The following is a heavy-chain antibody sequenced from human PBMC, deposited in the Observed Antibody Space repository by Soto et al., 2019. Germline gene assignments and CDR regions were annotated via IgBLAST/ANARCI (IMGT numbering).Heavy chain of an antibody. D-gene: IGHD6-13*01. J-gene: IGHJ4*02. CDR1: GYSFTNYW. V-gene: IGHV5-51*01. Sequence: GESLKISCKSSGYSFTNYWIGWVRQTPGEGLEWMGIIYPGDSNTRYSPSFQGQVTISADKSIGTAYLQWTSLKASDTAMYYCATPRKAAWSQGTLVTVSS. CDR3: ATPRKAA. CDR2: IYPGDSNT.